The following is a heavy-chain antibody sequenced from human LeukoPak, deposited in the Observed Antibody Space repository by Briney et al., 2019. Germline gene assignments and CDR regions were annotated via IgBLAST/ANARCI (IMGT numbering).Heavy chain of an antibody. CDR1: GFTFSSYG. D-gene: IGHD6-6*01. Sequence: GGSLRLSCAASGFTFSSYGMHWVRQAPGKGLEWVAVISYDGSDKYYADSVKGRFTISRDNSENTLYLQMNSLRAEDTAVYYCAREIAADRGFDSWGQGTLVTVSS. V-gene: IGHV3-30*03. CDR2: ISYDGSDK. J-gene: IGHJ4*02. CDR3: AREIAADRGFDS.